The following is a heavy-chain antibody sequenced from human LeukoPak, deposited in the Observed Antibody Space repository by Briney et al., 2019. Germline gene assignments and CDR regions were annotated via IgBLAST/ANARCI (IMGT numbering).Heavy chain of an antibody. CDR1: GFTVNSNY. D-gene: IGHD1-26*01. Sequence: SGGSLRLSCAASGFTVNSNYMSCVRQAPGKGLEWVSVVYSGDRTYYADSVKGRFTISRDDSTNTLYLLMNSLRAEDTAVYYCARGYLIDYWGQGTLVTVSS. J-gene: IGHJ4*02. CDR2: VYSGDRT. V-gene: IGHV3-66*01. CDR3: ARGYLIDY.